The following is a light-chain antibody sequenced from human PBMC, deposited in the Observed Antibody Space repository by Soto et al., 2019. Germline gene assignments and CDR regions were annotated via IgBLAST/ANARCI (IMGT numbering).Light chain of an antibody. Sequence: QSVLTQPASVSGSPGQSITISCTGTSSDVAFYNHVSWYQQHPGKAPKLLIYEVNNRPSGVSHRFSGSKSGNTASLTISGLQAEDEADYYCISFASAHTYVFGTGIKLTLL. CDR1: SSDVAFYNH. CDR3: ISFASAHTYV. V-gene: IGLV2-14*01. CDR2: EVN. J-gene: IGLJ1*01.